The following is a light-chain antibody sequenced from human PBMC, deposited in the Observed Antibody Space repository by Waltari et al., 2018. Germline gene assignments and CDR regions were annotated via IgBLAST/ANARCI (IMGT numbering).Light chain of an antibody. V-gene: IGKV1-33*01. CDR2: GAS. J-gene: IGKJ1*01. Sequence: DIQMTQSPSSLSASVRDRVTITCQASQDISKYLSWYQQKPGKAPKLLIYGASNLETGVPSRFSGSGSRTDFTFTISSLQPEDVATYYCQQYDNLPGTFGQGTKVEIK. CDR3: QQYDNLPGT. CDR1: QDISKY.